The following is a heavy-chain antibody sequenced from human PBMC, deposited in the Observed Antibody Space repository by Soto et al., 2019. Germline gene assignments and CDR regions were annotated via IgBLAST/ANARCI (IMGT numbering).Heavy chain of an antibody. Sequence: SETLSLTCKVSGGTISSYYWSWIRQPPGKGLEWIGYIFYSGSTKYNPSLKSRVTISLDTSRNQFSLRLSYVTAADTAVYYCARDNGELPLEYWGQGILVTVSS. J-gene: IGHJ4*02. CDR2: IFYSGST. D-gene: IGHD1-1*01. CDR1: GGTISSYY. CDR3: ARDNGELPLEY. V-gene: IGHV4-59*01.